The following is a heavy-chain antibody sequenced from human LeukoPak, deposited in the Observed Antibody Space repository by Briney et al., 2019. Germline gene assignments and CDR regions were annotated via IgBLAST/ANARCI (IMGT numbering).Heavy chain of an antibody. D-gene: IGHD5-12*01. Sequence: GGSLRLSCAASGFTFEDSAMHWVRQAPGKGLEWVSGISWNSGSIGYADSVKGRFTISRDNAKNSLHLQMNSLRAEDTALYYCAKVSGGYDRTFDYWGQGTLVTVSS. CDR3: AKVSGGYDRTFDY. V-gene: IGHV3-9*01. J-gene: IGHJ4*02. CDR2: ISWNSGSI. CDR1: GFTFEDSA.